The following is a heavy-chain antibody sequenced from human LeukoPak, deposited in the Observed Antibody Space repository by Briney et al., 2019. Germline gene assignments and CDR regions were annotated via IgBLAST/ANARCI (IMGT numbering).Heavy chain of an antibody. V-gene: IGHV1-2*04. CDR1: GYTFTGYY. D-gene: IGHD3-10*01. CDR2: INPNSGGT. J-gene: IGHJ3*02. Sequence: ASVKVSCKASGYTFTGYYMHWVRQAPGQGLEWMGWINPNSGGTNYAQKFQGWVTMTRDTSISTAYMELSRLRSDDTAVYYCARDGGPEVRHYYGSGSSGDAFDIWGQGTMVTVSS. CDR3: ARDGGPEVRHYYGSGSSGDAFDI.